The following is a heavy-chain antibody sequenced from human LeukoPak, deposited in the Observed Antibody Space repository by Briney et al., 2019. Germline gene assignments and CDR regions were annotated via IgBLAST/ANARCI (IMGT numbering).Heavy chain of an antibody. CDR1: GFTFTCCG. V-gene: IGHV3-30*18. CDR3: AKWSGNRPLYYFDY. Sequence: PGTSLRLSCATSGFTFTCCGMHWVRQASGKGLEWLAAISSSDGNSKYYADSVKGRFTISRDNSKNTVYLQMNSLRADDTAVYYCAKWSGNRPLYYFDYWGQGTLVTVSS. CDR2: ISSSDGNSK. J-gene: IGHJ4*02. D-gene: IGHD3-3*01.